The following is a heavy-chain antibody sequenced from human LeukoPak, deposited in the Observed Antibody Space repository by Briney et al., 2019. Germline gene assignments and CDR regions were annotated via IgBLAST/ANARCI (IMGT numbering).Heavy chain of an antibody. CDR1: GFTFSSFG. J-gene: IGHJ4*02. V-gene: IGHV3-30*18. Sequence: PGRSLRLSCAAFGFTFSSFGMHWVRQAPGKGLEWVALISYDGSNNYYADSVKGRFTISRDNSKNTLYLQMNSLRAEDTAVFYCAKRAVATNYFDYWGQGTLVTVSS. CDR2: ISYDGSNN. CDR3: AKRAVATNYFDY. D-gene: IGHD1-26*01.